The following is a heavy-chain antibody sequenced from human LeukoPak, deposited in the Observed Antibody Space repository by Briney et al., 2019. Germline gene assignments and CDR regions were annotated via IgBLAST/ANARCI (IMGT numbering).Heavy chain of an antibody. CDR3: ARHCGYDFDY. CDR1: GGSFSGF. J-gene: IGHJ4*02. Sequence: SETLSLTCAVYGGSFSGFWSWIRQPPGEGLEWIGQVHHRGSTNYSPSLKSRITISVDTSKNQFSLKLTSVIVADTAVYYCARHCGYDFDYWGQGTLVTVSS. V-gene: IGHV4-34*01. D-gene: IGHD5-12*01. CDR2: VHHRGST.